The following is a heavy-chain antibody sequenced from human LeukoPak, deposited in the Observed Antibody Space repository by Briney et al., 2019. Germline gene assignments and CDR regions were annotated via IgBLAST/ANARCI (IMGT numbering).Heavy chain of an antibody. J-gene: IGHJ5*02. CDR3: AGAPTRWHNYFDP. CDR2: IGPADDT. Sequence: GGSLRLSCAASGFTLSTFDMHWVRQVPGKGLECVSHIGPADDTHYSDSVRGRFTISREDSNNSLYLQMNNLRAEDTAVYYCAGAPTRWHNYFDPWGQGTPVTVSS. CDR1: GFTLSTFD. V-gene: IGHV3-13*01. D-gene: IGHD1-14*01.